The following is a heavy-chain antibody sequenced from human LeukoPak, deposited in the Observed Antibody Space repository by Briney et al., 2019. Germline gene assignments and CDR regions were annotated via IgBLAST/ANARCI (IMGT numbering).Heavy chain of an antibody. CDR2: IYYSGST. J-gene: IGHJ4*02. CDR1: GGSISSGGYY. Sequence: PSETLSLTCTVSGGSISSGGYYWSWIRQHPGKGLEWIGYIYYSGSTYYNPSLKSRVTISVDTSKNQFSLKLSSGTAADTAVYYCARELGSTSRYFDYWGQGTLVTVSS. CDR3: ARELGSTSRYFDY. D-gene: IGHD7-27*01. V-gene: IGHV4-31*03.